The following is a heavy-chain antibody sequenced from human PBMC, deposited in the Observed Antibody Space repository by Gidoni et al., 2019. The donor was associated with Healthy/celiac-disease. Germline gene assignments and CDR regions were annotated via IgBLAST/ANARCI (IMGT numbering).Heavy chain of an antibody. CDR1: GGSFSGYY. V-gene: IGHV4-34*01. D-gene: IGHD5-18*01. CDR2: INHSGST. J-gene: IGHJ2*01. Sequence: QVQLQQWGAGLLKPSETLSITCAVYGGSFSGYYWSWIRQPPGKGLEWIGEINHSGSTNYNPSLKSRVTISVDTFKNQFSLKLSSVTAADTAVYYCARVPHAYSYEVRGYFDLWGRGTLVTVSS. CDR3: ARVPHAYSYEVRGYFDL.